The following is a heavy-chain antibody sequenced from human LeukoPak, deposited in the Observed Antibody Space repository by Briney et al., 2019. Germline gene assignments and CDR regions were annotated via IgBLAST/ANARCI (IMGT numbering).Heavy chain of an antibody. CDR2: ITSSSSYI. CDR3: ARDFGGYCSGGSCYSGWSYY. D-gene: IGHD2-15*01. V-gene: IGHV3-21*04. J-gene: IGHJ4*02. CDR1: GSNFSGHS. Sequence: GGSLRLSCAASGSNFSGHSMNWVRQAPGKGLEWVSSITSSSSYIYYADSMKGRFTISRDTATHSLYLQMNSLRAEDTAVYYCARDFGGYCSGGSCYSGWSYYWGEGTLVTVSS.